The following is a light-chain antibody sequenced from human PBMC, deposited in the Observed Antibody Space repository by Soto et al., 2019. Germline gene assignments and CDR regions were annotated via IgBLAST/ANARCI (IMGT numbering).Light chain of an antibody. V-gene: IGKV1-33*01. CDR1: QDISNY. CDR3: QQDDNLPLLT. CDR2: DAS. Sequence: DLQMTQSPSSLSASVGDRVTITCQASQDISNYLNWYQQKPGKAPKLLIYDASHLERRAPSSFSGSGSGTDFTFNISSLQPEASATYYGQQDDNLPLLTVGGGPKVEIK. J-gene: IGKJ4*01.